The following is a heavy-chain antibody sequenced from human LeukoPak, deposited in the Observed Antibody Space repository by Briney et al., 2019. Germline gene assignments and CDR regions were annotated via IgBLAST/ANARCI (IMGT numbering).Heavy chain of an antibody. Sequence: GGSLRLSCAASGFTFSNYGMNWVRQAPGKGLECVSYISSSSTIIYYADSVKGRFTISRDNAKNSLYLQMNSLRAEDTAVYYCSISYYYGSGNDYWGQGALITVSS. CDR3: SISYYYGSGNDY. J-gene: IGHJ4*02. V-gene: IGHV3-48*01. CDR1: GFTFSNYG. D-gene: IGHD3-10*01. CDR2: ISSSSTII.